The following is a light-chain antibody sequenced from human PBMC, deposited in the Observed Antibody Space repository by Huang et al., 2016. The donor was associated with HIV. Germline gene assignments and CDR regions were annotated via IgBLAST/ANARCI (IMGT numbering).Light chain of an antibody. J-gene: IGKJ2*01. V-gene: IGKV3-15*01. CDR3: HQYDNWPPFT. CDR2: GTS. Sequence: EIVMTQSPATLSVSPGERATLSCRASQSVNNNLAGYQQKPGQAPRLLIYGTSTRVAAVAARFSGSGSGTDFTLTLSGLQSEDSAVYYCHQYDNWPPFTFGQGTKLEIK. CDR1: QSVNNN.